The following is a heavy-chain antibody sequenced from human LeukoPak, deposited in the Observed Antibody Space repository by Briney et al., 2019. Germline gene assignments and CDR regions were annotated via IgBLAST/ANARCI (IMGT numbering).Heavy chain of an antibody. Sequence: PSQTLSLTCTVSRGSTSSGSNYWSWIRQPAGKGLEWIGRICTSGSTNYNPSLKSRVTISVDTSKNHFSLKLSSVTAADTAVYYCAREPDYYYYGMDVWGQGTTVTVSS. CDR1: RGSTSSGSNY. D-gene: IGHD1-14*01. CDR2: ICTSGST. CDR3: AREPDYYYYGMDV. V-gene: IGHV4-61*02. J-gene: IGHJ6*02.